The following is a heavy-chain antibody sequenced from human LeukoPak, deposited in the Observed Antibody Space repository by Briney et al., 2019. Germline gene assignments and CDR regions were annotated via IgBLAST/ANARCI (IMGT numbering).Heavy chain of an antibody. CDR2: INPSGGTT. V-gene: IGHV1-46*01. CDR3: ARDFKVDNSGWNLYYFDY. D-gene: IGHD6-19*01. CDR1: GYIFGGYF. Sequence: GASVNVSCKGSGYIFGGYFMHWVRRAPGQGLEWMGIINPSGGTTRYPQKFQGRVTMTRDTSTSTVYMELSSLRSDDTAVYFCARDFKVDNSGWNLYYFDYWGQGTLVTVSS. J-gene: IGHJ4*02.